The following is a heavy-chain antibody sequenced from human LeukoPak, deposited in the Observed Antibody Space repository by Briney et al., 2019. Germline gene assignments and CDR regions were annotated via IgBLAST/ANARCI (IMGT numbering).Heavy chain of an antibody. V-gene: IGHV3-30-3*01. CDR2: ILYDGSNE. CDR3: ARDDILTGYYSPYYYYYGMDV. J-gene: IGHJ6*02. CDR1: GFTLSSYA. D-gene: IGHD3-9*01. Sequence: GGSLRLSCAASGFTLSSYAMHWVRQSPGKGLEWVAVILYDGSNEYYADSVKGRFTISRDNSKNTLYLQMNSLRAEDTAVYYCARDDILTGYYSPYYYYYGMDVWGQGTTVTVSS.